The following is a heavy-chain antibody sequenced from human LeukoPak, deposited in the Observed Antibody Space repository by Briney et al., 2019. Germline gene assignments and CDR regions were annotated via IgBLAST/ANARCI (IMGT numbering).Heavy chain of an antibody. Sequence: SETLSLTCTVSGGSISSSSYYWGWIRQPPGKGLEWIGCIYYSGSTYYNPSLKSRVTISVDTFKNQFSLTLSSVTAADTAVFYCARVRSGTMVRGVRTHLDAFDIWGQGTMVTVSS. CDR1: GGSISSSSYY. J-gene: IGHJ3*02. CDR3: ARVRSGTMVRGVRTHLDAFDI. D-gene: IGHD3-10*01. CDR2: IYYSGST. V-gene: IGHV4-39*07.